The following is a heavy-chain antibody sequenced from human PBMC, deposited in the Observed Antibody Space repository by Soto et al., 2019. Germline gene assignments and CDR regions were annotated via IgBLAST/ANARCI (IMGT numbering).Heavy chain of an antibody. J-gene: IGHJ4*02. V-gene: IGHV3-74*03. CDR3: TSDTFGARDS. CDR2: SNPEETTI. D-gene: IGHD2-15*01. Sequence: GGSLRLSCAASGFTFSTYWMHWVRQAPGKGLVWVSRSNPEETTITYADSVKGRFTISRDNAKNTLYLQMNSLRVEDTAVYFCTSDTFGARDSWGQETLVTVSS. CDR1: GFTFSTYW.